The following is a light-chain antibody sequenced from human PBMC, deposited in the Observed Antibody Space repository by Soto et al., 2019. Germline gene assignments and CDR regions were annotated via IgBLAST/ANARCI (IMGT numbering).Light chain of an antibody. Sequence: AIRMTQSPSSFSASTGDRVTITCRASQGISSYLAWYQQKPEKAPKLLISAASTLRSGVPSRFSGSGSGTDFTLTISCLHSEDSPTYYCQQYYRYRWTFGQGTKVEIK. J-gene: IGKJ1*01. CDR1: QGISSY. V-gene: IGKV1-8*01. CDR2: AAS. CDR3: QQYYRYRWT.